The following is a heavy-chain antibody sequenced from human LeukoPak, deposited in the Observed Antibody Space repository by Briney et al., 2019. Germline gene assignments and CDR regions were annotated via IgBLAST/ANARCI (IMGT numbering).Heavy chain of an antibody. CDR3: ARGGYCSSTSCSDAFDI. J-gene: IGHJ3*02. Sequence: NASQTLSLTCTVSGGSISSGSYYWSWIRQPAGKGLEWIGRIYTSGSTNYNPSLKSRVTISVDTSKNHFSLKLSSVTAADTAVYYCARGGYCSSTSCSDAFDIWGQGTMVTVSS. D-gene: IGHD2-2*01. CDR2: IYTSGST. CDR1: GGSISSGSYY. V-gene: IGHV4-61*02.